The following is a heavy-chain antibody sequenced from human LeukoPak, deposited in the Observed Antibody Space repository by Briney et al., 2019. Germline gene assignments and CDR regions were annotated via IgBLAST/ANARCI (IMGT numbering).Heavy chain of an antibody. J-gene: IGHJ5*02. Sequence: GGSLRLSCAVSGFTLSDYYTSWFRQAPGKGLEWVSAISGSGGSTYYTDSVKGRFTISRDNSKKTMYLQMNRLRAEDTAVYYCAKDLSHEDWFDHWGQGTLVTVSS. CDR3: AKDLSHEDWFDH. CDR1: GFTLSDYY. V-gene: IGHV3-23*01. CDR2: ISGSGGST.